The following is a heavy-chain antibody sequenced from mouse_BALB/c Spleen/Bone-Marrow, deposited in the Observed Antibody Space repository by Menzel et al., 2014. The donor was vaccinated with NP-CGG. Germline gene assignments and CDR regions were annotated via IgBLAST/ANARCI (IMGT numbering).Heavy chain of an antibody. J-gene: IGHJ2*01. V-gene: IGHV7-3*02. CDR2: IRNKANGYTT. Sequence: EVHLVESGGGLVQPGGSLRLSCAPSGFTFXDYYMNWVRQPPGKALEWLGFIRNKANGYTTEYSASVKSRFTISRDNSQNILYLQMNTLRADDSATYYCARDKGRVFFDYWGQGTTLTVSS. CDR3: ARDKGRVFFDY. CDR1: GFTFXDYY.